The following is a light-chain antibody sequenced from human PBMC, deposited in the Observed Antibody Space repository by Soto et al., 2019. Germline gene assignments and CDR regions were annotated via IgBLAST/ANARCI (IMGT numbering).Light chain of an antibody. CDR2: DAP. CDR3: QHRHN. CDR1: QSVSRD. Sequence: DIVLTQSPATLSLSPGERATLSCRASQSVSRDFAWYQQKPGQAPRLLIYDAPNRATGIPARFSGSGSGTDFTLPINCLQPGDFAVYYCQHRHNFGPGTKVDFK. V-gene: IGKV3-11*01. J-gene: IGKJ3*01.